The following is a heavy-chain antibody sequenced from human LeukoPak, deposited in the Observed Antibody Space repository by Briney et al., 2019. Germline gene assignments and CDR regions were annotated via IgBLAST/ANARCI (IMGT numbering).Heavy chain of an antibody. CDR3: ARQQYYFNYMDV. CDR2: IYPGGSDT. Sequence: ASVKISCKGSGYSFTSYWIGWVRQMPGKGLEWMGIIYPGGSDTRYSPSFQGQVTISADKSISTAYLQWSSLKASDTAMYYCARQQYYFNYMDVWGKGTTVTVSS. D-gene: IGHD3-16*01. CDR1: GYSFTSYW. V-gene: IGHV5-51*01. J-gene: IGHJ6*03.